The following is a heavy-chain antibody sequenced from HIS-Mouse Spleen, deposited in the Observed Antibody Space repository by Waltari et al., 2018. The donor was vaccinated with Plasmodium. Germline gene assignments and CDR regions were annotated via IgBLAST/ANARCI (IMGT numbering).Heavy chain of an antibody. CDR1: GFTFSDYY. J-gene: IGHJ6*02. V-gene: IGHV3-11*01. D-gene: IGHD2-2*01. Sequence: QVQLVESGGGLVKPGGSLRLSCAASGFTFSDYYMSRIRQAPGKGLELVSYISSRGSTIYYADSVKGRFTISRDNAKNSLYLQMNSLRAEDTAVYYCARDLLVGTYYYYGMDVWGQGTTVTVSS. CDR3: ARDLLVGTYYYYGMDV. CDR2: ISSRGSTI.